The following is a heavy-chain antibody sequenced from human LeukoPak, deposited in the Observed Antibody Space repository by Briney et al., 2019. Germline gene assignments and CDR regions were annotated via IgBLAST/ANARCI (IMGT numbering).Heavy chain of an antibody. Sequence: PGGSLRLSCAASGFTFSSYWMNWVRQAPGKGLEWVANIKQDGNEKYYVDSVKGRFTISRDNAKNSLYLQMNSLRAEDTAVYYCARDRLTGGYGMDVWGQGTTVTVSS. CDR3: ARDRLTGGYGMDV. J-gene: IGHJ6*02. CDR1: GFTFSSYW. CDR2: IKQDGNEK. V-gene: IGHV3-7*01. D-gene: IGHD7-27*01.